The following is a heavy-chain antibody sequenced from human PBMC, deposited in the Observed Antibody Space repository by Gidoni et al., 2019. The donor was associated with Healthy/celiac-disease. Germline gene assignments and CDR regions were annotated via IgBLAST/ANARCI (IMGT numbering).Heavy chain of an antibody. CDR3: ARGGYYYDSSGYP. CDR2: INHSGST. J-gene: IGHJ5*02. Sequence: QVQLQRWGAGLLKPSETLSLTCAVDGGSFSGYYWSWIRQPPGKGLEWIGEINHSGSTNYNPSLKSRVTISVDTSKNQFSLKLSSVTAADTAVYYCARGGYYYDSSGYPWGQGTLVTVSS. CDR1: GGSFSGYY. D-gene: IGHD3-22*01. V-gene: IGHV4-34*01.